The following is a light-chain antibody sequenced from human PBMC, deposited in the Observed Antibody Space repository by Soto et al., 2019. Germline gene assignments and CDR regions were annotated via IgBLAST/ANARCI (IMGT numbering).Light chain of an antibody. Sequence: QSVLTQPASVSGSPGQSITISCTGTSSDVGGYNSVSWYQQHPGKAPKLMIYDVSNRPSWVSNRFSGSNSGNTASLTISGLQAEDEADYYCSSYTSSSTVVFGGGTKLTVL. J-gene: IGLJ2*01. V-gene: IGLV2-14*01. CDR3: SSYTSSSTVV. CDR2: DVS. CDR1: SSDVGGYNS.